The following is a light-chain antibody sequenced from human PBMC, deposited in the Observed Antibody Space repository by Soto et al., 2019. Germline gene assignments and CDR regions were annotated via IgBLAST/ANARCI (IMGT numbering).Light chain of an antibody. CDR3: QQYGSSPRLYT. CDR2: GAS. V-gene: IGKV3-20*01. J-gene: IGKJ2*01. Sequence: EIVLTQSPGTLSLSPGERATLSCRASQSVSSSYLAWYQQKPGQAPRLLIYGASSRATGIPDGFSGSGYGTDFTLTISRLEAEDFAVYYCQQYGSSPRLYTFGQGTKLEIK. CDR1: QSVSSSY.